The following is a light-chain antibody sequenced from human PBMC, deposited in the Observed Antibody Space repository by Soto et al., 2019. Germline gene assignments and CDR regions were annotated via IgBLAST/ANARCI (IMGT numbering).Light chain of an antibody. CDR3: SSYTSSITYV. Sequence: QSALTQPASVSGSPGQSITISCTGTSSDVGGYNYVSWYQQHPGEAPKLMIYEVTNRPSGVSNRFSGSKSGNTASLTISGLQADDEADYYCSSYTSSITYVFGTGTKLTVL. V-gene: IGLV2-14*01. J-gene: IGLJ1*01. CDR2: EVT. CDR1: SSDVGGYNY.